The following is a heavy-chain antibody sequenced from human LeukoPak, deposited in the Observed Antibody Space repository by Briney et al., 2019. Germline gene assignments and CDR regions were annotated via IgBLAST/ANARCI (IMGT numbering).Heavy chain of an antibody. CDR1: GGSISSGSYY. CDR2: IYTSGST. V-gene: IGHV4-61*02. J-gene: IGHJ6*02. D-gene: IGHD3-10*01. CDR3: ARLRITMVRGVIITVGMDV. Sequence: SETLSLTCTVSGGSISSGSYYWSWIRQPAGKGLEWIGRIYTSGSTNYNPSLKSRVTISVDTSKNQFSLKLSSVTAADTAVYYYARLRITMVRGVIITVGMDVWGQGTTVTVSS.